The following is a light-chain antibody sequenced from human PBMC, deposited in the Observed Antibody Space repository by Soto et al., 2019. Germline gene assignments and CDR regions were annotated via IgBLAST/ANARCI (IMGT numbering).Light chain of an antibody. CDR2: GAS. CDR1: QCFXSSY. V-gene: IGKV3-20*01. CDR3: QQYGSSTST. Sequence: DIVVTQSPGTLSLSPGEGATLSCRASQCFXSSYLAWYQQKPGQAPSLLTDGASSTATGSPDRFSGSGSGTDFTLTISRLEPEYFAVYYCQQYGSSTSTFGQGTRLEI. J-gene: IGKJ5*01.